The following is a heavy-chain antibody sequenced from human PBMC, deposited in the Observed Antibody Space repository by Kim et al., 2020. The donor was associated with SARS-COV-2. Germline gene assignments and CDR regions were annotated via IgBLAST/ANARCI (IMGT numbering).Heavy chain of an antibody. D-gene: IGHD1-26*01. CDR3: ARGSYDTPLADY. CDR1: GYSISSGYY. Sequence: SETLSLTCTVSGYSISSGYYWGWIRQPPGKGLEWFGSIYHSGSTYYNPSLKSRVTISVDTSKNQFSLKLSSVTAADTAVYYCARGSYDTPLADYWGQGTLVTVSS. CDR2: IYHSGST. J-gene: IGHJ4*02. V-gene: IGHV4-38-2*02.